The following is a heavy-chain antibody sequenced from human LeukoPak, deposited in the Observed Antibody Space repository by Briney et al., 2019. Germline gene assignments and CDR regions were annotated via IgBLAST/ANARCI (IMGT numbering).Heavy chain of an antibody. Sequence: ASVKVSCKASGGTFSSYAISWVRQAPGQGPEWMGVISPSGGSTTYAQKFQGRVTLTRDMSTSTDYLELSSLRSEDTAVYYCARGGYSSGWYAYYYMDVWGKGTTVTVSS. CDR2: ISPSGGST. D-gene: IGHD6-19*01. CDR1: GGTFSSYA. V-gene: IGHV1-46*01. J-gene: IGHJ6*03. CDR3: ARGGYSSGWYAYYYMDV.